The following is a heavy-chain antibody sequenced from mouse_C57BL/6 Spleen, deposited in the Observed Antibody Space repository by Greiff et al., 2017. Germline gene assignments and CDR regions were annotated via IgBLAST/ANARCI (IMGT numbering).Heavy chain of an antibody. V-gene: IGHV1-55*01. CDR1: GYTFTSYW. Sequence: QVQLKQPGAELVKPGASVKMSCKASGYTFTSYWITWVKQRPGQGLEWIGDIYPGSGSTNYNEKFKSKATLTVDTSSSTAYMQLSSLTSEDSAVYYCARQDYDEGWFAYWGQGTLVTVSA. CDR3: ARQDYDEGWFAY. CDR2: IYPGSGST. D-gene: IGHD2-4*01. J-gene: IGHJ3*01.